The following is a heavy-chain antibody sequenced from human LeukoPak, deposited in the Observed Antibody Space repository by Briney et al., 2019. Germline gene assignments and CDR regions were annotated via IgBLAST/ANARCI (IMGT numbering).Heavy chain of an antibody. V-gene: IGHV4-59*08. D-gene: IGHD5-12*01. CDR3: ARLPRGYSGYDSALDY. CDR2: IYYSGST. J-gene: IGHJ4*02. CDR1: GGSISSYY. Sequence: SDTLSLTCTVSGGSISSYYWSWIRQPRGKALEWIGYIYYSGSTNYNPSLKSRVTISVDTSKNQFSLKLSSVTAADTAVYYCARLPRGYSGYDSALDYWGQGTLVTVSS.